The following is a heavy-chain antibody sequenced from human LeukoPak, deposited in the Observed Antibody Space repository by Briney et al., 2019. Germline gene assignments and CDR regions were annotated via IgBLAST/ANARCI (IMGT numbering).Heavy chain of an antibody. CDR3: AKDPSGGIVVVPAAIN. Sequence: SGGPLRLSCAASGFTFSSYAMHWVRQAPGKGLEWVAVISYDGGNKYYADSVKGRFTISRDNSKNTLYLQMNSLRAEDTAVYYCAKDPSGGIVVVPAAINWGQGTLVTVSS. V-gene: IGHV3-30*04. CDR2: ISYDGGNK. D-gene: IGHD2-2*02. CDR1: GFTFSSYA. J-gene: IGHJ4*02.